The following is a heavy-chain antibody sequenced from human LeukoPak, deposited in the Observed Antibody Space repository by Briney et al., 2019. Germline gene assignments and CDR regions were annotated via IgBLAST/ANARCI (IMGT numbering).Heavy chain of an antibody. V-gene: IGHV4-38-2*02. Sequence: SETLSLTCTVSGYSISGGYYWAWLRQSPGKGLEWIGNVYHDGRTYYNPSLKSRVTISVDTSTNQFSLKLSSVTATDTALYYCARGYSSSWYYYWFDPWGQGTLVTVSS. D-gene: IGHD6-13*01. CDR1: GYSISGGYY. J-gene: IGHJ5*02. CDR3: ARGYSSSWYYYWFDP. CDR2: VYHDGRT.